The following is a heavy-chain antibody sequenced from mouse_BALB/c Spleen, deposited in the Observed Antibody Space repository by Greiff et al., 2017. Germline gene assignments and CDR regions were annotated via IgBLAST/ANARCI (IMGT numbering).Heavy chain of an antibody. D-gene: IGHD2-2*01. Sequence: VKLMESGPDLVAPSQSLSITCTVSGFSLTSYGVHWVRQPPGKGLEWLVVIWSDGSTTYNSALKSRLSISKDNSKSQVFLKMNSLQTDDTAMYYCARHERGYYGYDSWFAYWGQGTLVSVSA. CDR1: GFSLTSYG. CDR2: IWSDGST. V-gene: IGHV2-6-2*01. CDR3: ARHERGYYGYDSWFAY. J-gene: IGHJ3*01.